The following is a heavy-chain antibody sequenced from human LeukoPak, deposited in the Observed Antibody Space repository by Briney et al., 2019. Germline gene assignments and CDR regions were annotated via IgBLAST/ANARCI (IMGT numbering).Heavy chain of an antibody. CDR3: ARERYYGSGSYYERPYWFDP. V-gene: IGHV4-59*12. Sequence: PSETLSLTCTVSGGSISSYYWSWIRQPPGKGLEWIGYIYYSGSTNYNPSLKSRVTISVDTSKNQFSLKLSSVTAADTAVYYCARERYYGSGSYYERPYWFDPWGQGTLVTVSS. CDR2: IYYSGST. D-gene: IGHD3-10*01. J-gene: IGHJ5*02. CDR1: GGSISSYY.